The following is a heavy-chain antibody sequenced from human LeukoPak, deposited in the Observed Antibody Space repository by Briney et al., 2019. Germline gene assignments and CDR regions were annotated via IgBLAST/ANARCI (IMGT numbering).Heavy chain of an antibody. V-gene: IGHV3-64*01. Sequence: GGSLRLSCSASGFTFSSYAMHWVRQAPGKGLEYVSAISSNGGSTYYANSVKGRFTISRDNSKNTLYLQMGSLRAEDMAVYYCAGGVDTAMVNYYYGMDVWGQGTTVTVSS. CDR2: ISSNGGST. CDR1: GFTFSSYA. J-gene: IGHJ6*02. CDR3: AGGVDTAMVNYYYGMDV. D-gene: IGHD5-18*01.